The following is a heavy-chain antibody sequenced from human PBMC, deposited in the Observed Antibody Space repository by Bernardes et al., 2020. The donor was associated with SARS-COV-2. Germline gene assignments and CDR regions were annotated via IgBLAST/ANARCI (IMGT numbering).Heavy chain of an antibody. CDR3: ARHYGSGSYYYYYGLDV. J-gene: IGHJ6*02. CDR1: SGSFSRSNNY. D-gene: IGHD3-10*01. V-gene: IGHV4-39*01. CDR2: MSYSGST. Sequence: ETLSLTCSVSSGSFSRSNNYWGWIRQPPGKGLEWIGSMSYSGSTFYNPSLKSRATISGATSKNRCSLKLASVTAADTAVYYCARHYGSGSYYYYYGLDVWGQGTTVTVSS.